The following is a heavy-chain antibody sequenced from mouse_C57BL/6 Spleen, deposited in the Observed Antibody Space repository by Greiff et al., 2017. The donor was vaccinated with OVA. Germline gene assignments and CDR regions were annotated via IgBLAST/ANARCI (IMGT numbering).Heavy chain of an antibody. J-gene: IGHJ1*03. V-gene: IGHV5-16*01. Sequence: EVMLVESEGGLVQPGSSMKLSCTASGFTFSDYYMAWVRQVPEKGLEWVANINYDGSSTYYLDSLKSRFIISRDNAKNILYLQMSSLKSEDTATYDCARGYGSYWYFDVWGTGTTVTVSS. CDR2: INYDGSST. D-gene: IGHD1-1*01. CDR1: GFTFSDYY. CDR3: ARGYGSYWYFDV.